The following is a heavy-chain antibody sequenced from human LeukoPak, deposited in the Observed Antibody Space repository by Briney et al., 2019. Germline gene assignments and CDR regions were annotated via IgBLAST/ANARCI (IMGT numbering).Heavy chain of an antibody. CDR3: ARHSSSDGGWFDP. Sequence: SETLSLTCTVSGGSTSSTSYYWGWIRQPPGKDLEWIGSIYYSGSTYYNPSLKSRVTISVDTSKNQFSLKLSSVTAADTAVYYCARHSSSDGGWFDPWGQGTLVTVSS. J-gene: IGHJ5*02. CDR1: GGSTSSTSYY. V-gene: IGHV4-39*01. CDR2: IYYSGST. D-gene: IGHD6-6*01.